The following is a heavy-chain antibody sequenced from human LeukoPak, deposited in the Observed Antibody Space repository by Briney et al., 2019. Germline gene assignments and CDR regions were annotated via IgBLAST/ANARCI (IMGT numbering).Heavy chain of an antibody. D-gene: IGHD6-19*01. CDR2: ISSASNTI. CDR1: GFTFSSYS. Sequence: GGSLRLSCAASGFTFSSYSMNWVRQAPGKGLEWVSYISSASNTIYYADSVKGRFTISRDNAKNTLYLQMNSLRAEDTAVYYCARPEGSGWWDWGQGTLVTVSS. CDR3: ARPEGSGWWD. V-gene: IGHV3-48*04. J-gene: IGHJ4*02.